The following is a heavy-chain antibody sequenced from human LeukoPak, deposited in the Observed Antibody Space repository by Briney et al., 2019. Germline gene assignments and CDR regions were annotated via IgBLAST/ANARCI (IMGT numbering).Heavy chain of an antibody. V-gene: IGHV3-21*01. CDR3: ARDLAGVASL. CDR1: GFTFSSYS. CDR2: ISSSSSYI. Sequence: PGXXLRLSCAASGFTFSSYSMNWVRQAPGKGLEWVSSISSSSSYIYYADSVKGRFTISRDNAKNSLYLQMNSLRAEDTAVYYCARDLAGVASLWGQGTLVTVSS. D-gene: IGHD3-3*01. J-gene: IGHJ4*02.